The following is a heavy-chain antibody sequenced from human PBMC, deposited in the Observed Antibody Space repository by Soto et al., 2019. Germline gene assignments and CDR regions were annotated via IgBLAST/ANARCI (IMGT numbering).Heavy chain of an antibody. V-gene: IGHV1-18*01. Sequence: GSSVKVSCKASCYTFTSYGISWLRQAPGQWLELMGWISAYNGNTNYAQKLQGRVTMTTDTSTSAAYMELRSLRSDDTAVYYCARVRVYYYDSSGSMGHAFDIWGQGTMVTVSS. J-gene: IGHJ3*02. D-gene: IGHD3-22*01. CDR2: ISAYNGNT. CDR1: CYTFTSYG. CDR3: ARVRVYYYDSSGSMGHAFDI.